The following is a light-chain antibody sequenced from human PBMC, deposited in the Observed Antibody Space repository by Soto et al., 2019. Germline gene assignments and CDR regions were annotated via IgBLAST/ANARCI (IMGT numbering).Light chain of an antibody. CDR1: QTVNSDY. CDR2: ATS. J-gene: IGKJ1*01. V-gene: IGKV3-20*01. CDR3: HQFGYSPRT. Sequence: EIVLTQSPGTLSLSPGETATLSCRASQTVNSDYLDWFQQRPGQAPRLLIFATSRRATDIPDRFSGSGSGTDFTLAIRRLEPEDFAVYYCHQFGYSPRTFGQGTKV.